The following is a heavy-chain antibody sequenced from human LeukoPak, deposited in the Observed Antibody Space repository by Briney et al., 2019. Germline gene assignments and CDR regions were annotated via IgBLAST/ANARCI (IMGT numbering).Heavy chain of an antibody. CDR3: ARHMSVTYDAFDL. Sequence: SETLSLTCTVSGGSISSSSYYWGWIRQPPGKGLEWIGSIYYSGSTYYNPSLESRVTISVDTSKTHFSLELTSVTAADTAVYYCARHMSVTYDAFDLWGRGTMVTVSS. D-gene: IGHD2-21*02. J-gene: IGHJ3*01. CDR2: IYYSGST. V-gene: IGHV4-39*01. CDR1: GGSISSSSYY.